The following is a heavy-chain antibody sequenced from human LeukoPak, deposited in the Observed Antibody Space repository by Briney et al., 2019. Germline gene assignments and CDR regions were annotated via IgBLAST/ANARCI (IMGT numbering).Heavy chain of an antibody. CDR1: GYTFTSYG. CDR2: ISAYNGNT. CDR3: ARDLAAVAGLDYFDY. Sequence: EASVKVSCKASGYTFTSYGISWVRQALGQGLEWMGWISAYNGNTNYAQKLQGRVTMTTDTSTSTAYMELRSLRSDDTAVYYCARDLAAVAGLDYFDYWGQGTLVTVSS. V-gene: IGHV1-18*01. D-gene: IGHD6-19*01. J-gene: IGHJ4*02.